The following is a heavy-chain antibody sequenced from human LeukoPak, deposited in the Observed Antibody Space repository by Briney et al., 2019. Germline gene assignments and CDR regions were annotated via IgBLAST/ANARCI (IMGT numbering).Heavy chain of an antibody. D-gene: IGHD6-19*01. CDR2: IYYSGST. J-gene: IGHJ1*01. CDR3: ATSGYSSGWAPRNFQH. Sequence: SETLSLTCTVSGGSISSYYWSWIRQPPGKGLEWIGYIYYSGSTNYNPSLKSRVTISVDTSKNQFSLKLSSVTAADTAVYYCATSGYSSGWAPRNFQHWGQGTLVTVSS. CDR1: GGSISSYY. V-gene: IGHV4-59*12.